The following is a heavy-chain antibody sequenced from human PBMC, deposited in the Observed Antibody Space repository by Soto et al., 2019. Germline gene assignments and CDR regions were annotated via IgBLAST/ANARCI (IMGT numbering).Heavy chain of an antibody. D-gene: IGHD3-10*01. CDR3: VRDLNGDFYY. Sequence: QVQLVQSGAEVRHPGASVKVSCKASGYSFTTYGMSWVRQAPGQGLEYMGWINGYGHGSKYVQRFQGRFSMTTDTYTNTGYMDLRSLTSDDTAVYYCVRDLNGDFYYWGQGTVVIVSP. CDR1: GYSFTTYG. CDR2: INGYGHGS. V-gene: IGHV1-18*01. J-gene: IGHJ4*02.